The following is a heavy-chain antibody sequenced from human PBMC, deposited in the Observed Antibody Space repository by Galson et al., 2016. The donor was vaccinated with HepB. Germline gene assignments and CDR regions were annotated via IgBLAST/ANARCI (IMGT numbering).Heavy chain of an antibody. V-gene: IGHV1-2*02. Sequence: SVKVSCKASGYTFTGYFMHWVRQAPGQGLEWMGLIKPHSGGTKYAQKFQGRVTMTRDTSTNTAYMELTSLRSDDTAVYFCASELDRQKVTTYYYYVMDVWGQGTTVTVSS. CDR1: GYTFTGYF. CDR3: ASELDRQKVTTYYYYVMDV. D-gene: IGHD4-17*01. CDR2: IKPHSGGT. J-gene: IGHJ6*02.